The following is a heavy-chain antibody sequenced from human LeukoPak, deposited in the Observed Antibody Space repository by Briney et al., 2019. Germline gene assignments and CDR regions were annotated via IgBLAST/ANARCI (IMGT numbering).Heavy chain of an antibody. CDR3: ARDLVQLERRYYGIDV. CDR1: GFTVSSNY. CDR2: IYSGGST. Sequence: GGSLRLSCAASGFTVSSNYMSWVRQAPGKGLEWVSLIYSGGSTYYADSVKGRFTISRDNSKNTVYLQMNSLRAEDTAVYYCARDLVQLERRYYGIDVWGQGTTVTVSS. D-gene: IGHD1-1*01. V-gene: IGHV3-53*01. J-gene: IGHJ6*02.